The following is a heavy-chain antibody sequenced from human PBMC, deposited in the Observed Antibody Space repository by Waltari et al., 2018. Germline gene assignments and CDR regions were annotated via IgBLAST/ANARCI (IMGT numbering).Heavy chain of an antibody. D-gene: IGHD6-13*01. CDR3: ARIKRKLASFDY. CDR1: AGTFISSA. J-gene: IGHJ4*02. CDR2: IIPIFGTA. Sequence: VQLVQSGAEVKKPGSSVKVSCKASAGTFISSAIRWVRQAPGQGLEWMGGIIPIFGTANYAQKFQGRVTITADKSTSTAYMELSSLRSEDTAVYYCARIKRKLASFDYWGQGTLVTVSS. V-gene: IGHV1-69*14.